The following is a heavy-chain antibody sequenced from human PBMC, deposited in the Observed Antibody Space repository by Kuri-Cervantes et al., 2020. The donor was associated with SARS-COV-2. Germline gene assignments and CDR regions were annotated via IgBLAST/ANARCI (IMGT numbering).Heavy chain of an antibody. D-gene: IGHD4-17*01. CDR1: GFTFSSYG. Sequence: GESLKISCAASGFTFSSYGMHWVRQAPGKGLEWVAVISYDGSNKYYADSVKGRFTISRDNSKNTLYLQMNSLRAEDTAVYYCAKDMDYGEWMTANNYYYGMDVWGQETTVTVSS. CDR3: AKDMDYGEWMTANNYYYGMDV. J-gene: IGHJ6*02. CDR2: ISYDGSNK. V-gene: IGHV3-30*18.